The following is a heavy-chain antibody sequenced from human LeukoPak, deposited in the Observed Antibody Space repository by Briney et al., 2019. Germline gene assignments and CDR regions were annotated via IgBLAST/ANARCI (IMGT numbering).Heavy chain of an antibody. CDR2: IYHSGST. CDR1: GGSISSSDW. V-gene: IGHV4-4*02. Sequence: SETLSLICAVSGGSISSSDWWSWVRQPPGKGLEWIGEIYHSGSTNYNPSLKSRVTMSVDKSKNQFSLKLSSVTAADTAVYYCARNTAGDPNYFDYWGQGTLVTVSS. D-gene: IGHD5-18*01. J-gene: IGHJ4*02. CDR3: ARNTAGDPNYFDY.